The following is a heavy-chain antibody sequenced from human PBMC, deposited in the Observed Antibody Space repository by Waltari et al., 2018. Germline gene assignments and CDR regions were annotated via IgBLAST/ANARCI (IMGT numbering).Heavy chain of an antibody. V-gene: IGHV3-21*01. CDR3: ARDLRADYYYYGMDV. Sequence: EVQLVESGGGLVKPGGSLRLSCAASGFTFSSYSMNWVRQAPGKGLEGVSSISSSSSYIYHADSVKGRFTISRDNAKNSRYLQMNSLRAEDTAVYYCARDLRADYYYYGMDVWGQGTTVTVSS. J-gene: IGHJ6*02. CDR2: ISSSSSYI. D-gene: IGHD6-13*01. CDR1: GFTFSSYS.